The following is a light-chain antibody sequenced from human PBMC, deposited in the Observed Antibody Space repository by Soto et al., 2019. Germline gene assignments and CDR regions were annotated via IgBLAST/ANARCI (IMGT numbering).Light chain of an antibody. V-gene: IGKV3-11*01. CDR3: KQRSNWPRT. CDR1: QSVSSY. J-gene: IGKJ1*01. CDR2: DAY. Sequence: EIVLTQSPGTLSLSPGKRATLSCRASQSVSSYLAWYQQKPGQAPRLLIYDAYNRATGIQARFSGSGSGTDFTLTIRSLEPEDFAVYYCKQRSNWPRTFGQGTKVDIK.